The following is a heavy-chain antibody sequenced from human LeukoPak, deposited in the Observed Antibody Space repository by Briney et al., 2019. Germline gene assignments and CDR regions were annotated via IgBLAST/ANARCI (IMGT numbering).Heavy chain of an antibody. D-gene: IGHD3-10*01. CDR2: VNGDGSGT. J-gene: IGHJ6*02. Sequence: PGGSLRLSCAASGFTFRSYWMHWVRQAPGKGLVWVSRVNGDGSGTTYADSVKGRFTISRDNAKNTLYLQMNSLRAEDTAMYYCARDYGRSRDYGMDVWGQGTTVTVSS. CDR3: ARDYGRSRDYGMDV. V-gene: IGHV3-74*01. CDR1: GFTFRSYW.